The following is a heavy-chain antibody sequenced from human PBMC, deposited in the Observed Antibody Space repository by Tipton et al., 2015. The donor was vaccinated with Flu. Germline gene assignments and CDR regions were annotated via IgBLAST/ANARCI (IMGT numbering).Heavy chain of an antibody. Sequence: QLVQSGAEVKKPGASVKVSCNASGYTFTSYYMHWVRQTPGQGLEWMGIINPSGGSTSYAQKFQGRVTMTRDTSTSTVYMELSSLRSEDAAVYYCARAGWELRGYAFDVWGQRTMVAVSS. CDR2: INPSGGST. V-gene: IGHV1-46*01. D-gene: IGHD1-26*01. J-gene: IGHJ3*01. CDR1: GYTFTSYY. CDR3: ARAGWELRGYAFDV.